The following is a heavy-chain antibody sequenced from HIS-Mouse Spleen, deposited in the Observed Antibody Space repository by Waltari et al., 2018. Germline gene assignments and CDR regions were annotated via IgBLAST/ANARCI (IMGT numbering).Heavy chain of an antibody. D-gene: IGHD5-18*01. J-gene: IGHJ6*02. CDR2: IYYSGST. CDR1: GGSISSGGYY. V-gene: IGHV4-31*03. Sequence: QVQLQESGPGLVKPSQTLSLTCTVSGGSISSGGYYWSWIRQHPGKGLEWIGYIYYSGSTYYNPSLKSRVTISVDTSKNQFSLKLSSVTAADTAVYYCARDLWIQLWGADYYYYGMDVWGQGTTVTVSS. CDR3: ARDLWIQLWGADYYYYGMDV.